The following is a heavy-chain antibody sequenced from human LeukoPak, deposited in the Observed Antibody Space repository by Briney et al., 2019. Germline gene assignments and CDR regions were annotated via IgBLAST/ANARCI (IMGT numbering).Heavy chain of an antibody. CDR2: IYYSGST. D-gene: IGHD4-17*01. Sequence: SETLSLTCTVSGGSISSSSYYWGWIRQPPGKGLEWIGSIYYSGSTYYNPSLKSRVTISVDTSKNQFSLKLSSVTAADTAVYYCARDLDYGDYVDRAFDIWGQGTMVTVSS. J-gene: IGHJ3*02. CDR3: ARDLDYGDYVDRAFDI. CDR1: GGSISSSSYY. V-gene: IGHV4-39*02.